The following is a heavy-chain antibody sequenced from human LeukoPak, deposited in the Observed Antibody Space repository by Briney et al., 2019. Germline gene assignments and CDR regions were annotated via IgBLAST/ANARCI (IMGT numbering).Heavy chain of an antibody. V-gene: IGHV3-21*01. CDR1: GFTFSSYS. D-gene: IGHD5-12*01. CDR2: ISSSSSYI. Sequence: PGGSLRLSCAASGFTFSSYSMNWVRQAPGKGLGWVSSISSSSSYIYYADSVKGRFTISRDNAKNSLYLQMNSLRAEDTAVYYCASLYGGYAGGDYWGQGTLVTVSS. J-gene: IGHJ4*02. CDR3: ASLYGGYAGGDY.